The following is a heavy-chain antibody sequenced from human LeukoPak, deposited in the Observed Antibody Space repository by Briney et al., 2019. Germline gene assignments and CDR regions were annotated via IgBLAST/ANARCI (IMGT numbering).Heavy chain of an antibody. J-gene: IGHJ4*02. CDR2: IYHSGGA. CDR1: GASIDSHSW. V-gene: IGHV4-4*02. D-gene: IGHD1-14*01. CDR3: AYNRNFALDN. Sequence: PSGTLSLTCAVSGASIDSHSWWSWVRQPPGKGLEWIGEIYHSGGANYKPSLKSRVTMSVDTSKNHFSLKLTSVAAADTTVYYCAYNRNFALDNWGQGTLVTVSS.